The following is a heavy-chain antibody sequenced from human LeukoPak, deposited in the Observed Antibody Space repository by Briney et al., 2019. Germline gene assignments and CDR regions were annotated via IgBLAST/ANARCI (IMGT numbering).Heavy chain of an antibody. CDR3: AKSRWDTAMASLDY. Sequence: GGSLRLSCAASGFTFSSYEMNWVRQAPGKGLEWVSYISSSGSTIYYADSVKGRFTISRDNAKNSLYLQMNSLRAEDTAVYYCAKSRWDTAMASLDYWGQGTLVTVSS. V-gene: IGHV3-48*03. CDR2: ISSSGSTI. CDR1: GFTFSSYE. D-gene: IGHD5-18*01. J-gene: IGHJ4*02.